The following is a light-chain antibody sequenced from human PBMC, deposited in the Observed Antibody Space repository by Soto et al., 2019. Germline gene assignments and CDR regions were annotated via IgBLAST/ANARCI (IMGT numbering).Light chain of an antibody. J-gene: IGLJ2*01. CDR1: SSDVGGYNY. Sequence: QSALTQPPSASGSPGQSVTISCTGTSSDVGGYNYVSWYQQHPGKAPKLMISEVSKRPSGVPDRFSGSKSGNTASLTVSGLQAEDEADCYCSSFAGNNNLVFGGGTQLTVL. V-gene: IGLV2-8*01. CDR2: EVS. CDR3: SSFAGNNNLV.